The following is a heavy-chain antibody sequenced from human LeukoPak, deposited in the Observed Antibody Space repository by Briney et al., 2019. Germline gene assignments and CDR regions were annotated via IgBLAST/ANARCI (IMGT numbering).Heavy chain of an antibody. D-gene: IGHD3-10*01. V-gene: IGHV3-48*01. J-gene: IGHJ4*02. CDR3: ARDLGWFGG. CDR2: ISSSSSTI. Sequence: TGGSLRLSCAASGFTFSSYSMNWVRQAPGKGLEWVSYISSSSSTIYYADSVKGRFTISRDNAKNSLYLQMNSLRAEDTAVYYCARDLGWFGGWGQGTLVTVSS. CDR1: GFTFSSYS.